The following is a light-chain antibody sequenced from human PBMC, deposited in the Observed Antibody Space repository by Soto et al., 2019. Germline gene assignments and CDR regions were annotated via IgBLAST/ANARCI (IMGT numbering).Light chain of an antibody. J-gene: IGKJ4*01. Sequence: DIDMTQSPDSLTVSLGERATVNCKSSQSILYNSNNKNYLAWYQQKIGQPPKLLISWASIRESGVPDRFSGSGSGTDFTLTISSLQAEDVAVYYCQEYYDPPLTFGGGTKVEI. V-gene: IGKV4-1*01. CDR1: QSILYNSNNKNY. CDR3: QEYYDPPLT. CDR2: WAS.